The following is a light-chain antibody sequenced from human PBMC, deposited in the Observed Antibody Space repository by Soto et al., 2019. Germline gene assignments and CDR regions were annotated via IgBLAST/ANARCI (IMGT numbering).Light chain of an antibody. CDR2: TAS. Sequence: DIQMTQSPSSLSASVGDRVTITCRASQSISTYLNWYQQKPGKAPKLLIYTASNLQSGVPSRFSGSGSGTDFPLTISSLQPDDFATYYCQQSYTTPPRTFGQGTNVEIK. CDR3: QQSYTTPPRT. CDR1: QSISTY. J-gene: IGKJ1*01. V-gene: IGKV1-39*01.